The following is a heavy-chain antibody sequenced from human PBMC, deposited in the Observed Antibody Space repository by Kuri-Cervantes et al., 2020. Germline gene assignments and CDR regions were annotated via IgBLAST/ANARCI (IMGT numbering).Heavy chain of an antibody. CDR1: GFTFSSYS. CDR2: ISSSSSTI. CDR3: ARDKGIRLLWFGESIGMDV. D-gene: IGHD3-10*01. V-gene: IGHV3-48*02. J-gene: IGHJ6*02. Sequence: GESLKISCAASGFTFSSYSMNWVRQAPGKGLEWVSYISSSSSTIYYADSVKGRFTISRDNAKNSLYLQMNSLRDEDTAVYYCARDKGIRLLWFGESIGMDVWGQGITVTVSS.